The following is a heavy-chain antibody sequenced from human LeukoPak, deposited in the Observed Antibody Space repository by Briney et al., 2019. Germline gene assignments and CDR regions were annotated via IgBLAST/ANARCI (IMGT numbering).Heavy chain of an antibody. V-gene: IGHV1-2*02. CDR2: INPNSGGT. D-gene: IGHD3-10*01. J-gene: IGHJ4*02. CDR1: GYTFTGYY. CDR3: ARLINGGRALDY. Sequence: WASVKVSCKASGYTFTGYYMHWVRQAPGQGLEWMGWINPNSGGTNFAQKFQGRVTMTRDTSISSAYMELSRLRSDDTAVYYCARLINGGRALDYWGQGTLVTVSS.